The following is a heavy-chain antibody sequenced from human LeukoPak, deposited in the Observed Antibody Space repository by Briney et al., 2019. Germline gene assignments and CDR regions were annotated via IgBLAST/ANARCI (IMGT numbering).Heavy chain of an antibody. CDR1: GFTFSNYA. D-gene: IGHD3-9*01. V-gene: IGHV3-23*01. J-gene: IGHJ4*02. CDR3: ARYGISTYERRAFDY. CDR2: ITGNSDTI. Sequence: PGGSLRLSCAASGFTFSNYAMAWVRQAPGQGLEWVSVITGNSDTIYYSDSVKGRFTVSRDNSKNILYMQMNSLGVEDTAVYYCARYGISTYERRAFDYWGQGTLVAVSS.